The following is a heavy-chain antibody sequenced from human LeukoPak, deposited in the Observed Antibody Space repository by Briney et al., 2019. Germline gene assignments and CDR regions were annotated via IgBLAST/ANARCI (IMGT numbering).Heavy chain of an antibody. CDR2: MNPNSGNT. CDR3: ARGPTTMVRGATSYYMDV. J-gene: IGHJ6*03. V-gene: IGHV1-8*03. D-gene: IGHD3-10*01. Sequence: GASVTVSCKASGYTFTSYDINWVRQATGQGLEWMGWMNPNSGNTGYAQKFQGRVTITRNTSISTAYMELSSLRSEDTAVYYCARGPTTMVRGATSYYMDVWGKGTTATISS. CDR1: GYTFTSYD.